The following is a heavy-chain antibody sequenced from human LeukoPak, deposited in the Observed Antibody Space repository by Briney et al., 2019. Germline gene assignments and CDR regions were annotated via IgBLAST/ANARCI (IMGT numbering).Heavy chain of an antibody. CDR3: ARDGQQQLKDYYYYYYMDV. V-gene: IGHV4-34*01. CDR1: GGSFSGYY. D-gene: IGHD6-13*01. CDR2: INHSGST. Sequence: SETLSLTCAVYGGSFSGYYWSWIRQPPGKGLEWIGEINHSGSTNYNPSLKSRVTISVDTSKNQFSLKLSSVTAADTAVYYCARDGQQQLKDYYYYYYMDVWGKGTTVTVSS. J-gene: IGHJ6*03.